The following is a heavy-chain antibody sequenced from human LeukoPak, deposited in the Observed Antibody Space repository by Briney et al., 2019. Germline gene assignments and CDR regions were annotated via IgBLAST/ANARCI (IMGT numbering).Heavy chain of an antibody. CDR3: AKGVWCSSGWYHFDY. CDR1: GFTFSSYA. V-gene: IGHV3-23*01. Sequence: GGSLRLSCAASGFTFSSYAMSWVRQAPGKGLEWVSAISGSGGSTYYADSVKGRFTISKDNSKNTLYLQMNSLRAEDTAVYYCAKGVWCSSGWYHFDYWGQGTLVTVSS. D-gene: IGHD6-19*01. J-gene: IGHJ4*02. CDR2: ISGSGGST.